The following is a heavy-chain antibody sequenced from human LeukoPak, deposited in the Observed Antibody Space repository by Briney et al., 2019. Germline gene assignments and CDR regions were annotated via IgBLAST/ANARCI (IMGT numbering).Heavy chain of an antibody. J-gene: IGHJ6*03. Sequence: PGGSLRLSCAASGFTFSSYSMNWVRQAPGKGLEWVSSISSSSSYIYYADPVKGRFTISRDNAKNSLYLQMNSLRAEDTAVYYCARDGYQLLYPIYYYYYYMDVWGKGTTVTVSS. V-gene: IGHV3-21*01. CDR1: GFTFSSYS. D-gene: IGHD2-2*02. CDR3: ARDGYQLLYPIYYYYYYMDV. CDR2: ISSSSSYI.